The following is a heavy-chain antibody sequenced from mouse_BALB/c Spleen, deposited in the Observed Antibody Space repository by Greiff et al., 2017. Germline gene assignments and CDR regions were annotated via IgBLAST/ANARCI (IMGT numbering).Heavy chain of an antibody. CDR1: GFTFSSFG. Sequence: EVNVVESGGGLVQPGGSRKLSCAASGFTFSSFGMHWVRQAPEKGLEWVAYISSGSSTIYYADTVKGRFTISRDNPKNTLFLQMTSLRSEDTAMYYCARSGVETWFAYWGQGTLVTVSA. CDR2: ISSGSSTI. D-gene: IGHD3-1*01. CDR3: ARSGVETWFAY. J-gene: IGHJ3*01. V-gene: IGHV5-17*02.